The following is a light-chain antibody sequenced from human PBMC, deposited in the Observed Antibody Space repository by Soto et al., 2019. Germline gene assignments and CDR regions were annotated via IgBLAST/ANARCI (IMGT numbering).Light chain of an antibody. J-gene: IGKJ3*01. CDR3: QQYSGSHGLT. V-gene: IGKV3-20*01. Sequence: EIVLTQSPGTLSLSPGERATLSCRASQSVSSSYLAWYQQKPGQAPRLLIYGASSRATVIPDRFSGSGSGTDYKLTISRLEPEDFAVYYCQQYSGSHGLTFGPGTKVDIK. CDR1: QSVSSSY. CDR2: GAS.